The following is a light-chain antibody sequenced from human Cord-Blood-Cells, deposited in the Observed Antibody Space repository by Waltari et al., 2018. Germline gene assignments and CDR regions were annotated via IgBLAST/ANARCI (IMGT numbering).Light chain of an antibody. V-gene: IGLV1-44*01. Sequence: QSVLTQPPSPSATPGPRVPISCSGNSPHIGMNPLNRYQQLPGTATKLLLYSNNQRPSGVPDRFSGSKSGTSASLAISGLQSEDEADYYCAAWDDSLNGWVFGGGTKLTVL. CDR3: AAWDDSLNGWV. CDR2: SNN. CDR1: SPHIGMNP. J-gene: IGLJ3*02.